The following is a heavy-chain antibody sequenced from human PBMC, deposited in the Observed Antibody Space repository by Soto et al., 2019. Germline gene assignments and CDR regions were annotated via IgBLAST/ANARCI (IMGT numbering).Heavy chain of an antibody. Sequence: QVQLVQSGAEVKKPGSSVKVSCKASGDIFSSYPFSWVRQAPGQGLEWMGGIVPLLGTADYAQKFQDRVTITADDSTSTVYMELSSLRSDDTAVYYCASDRGSQNWYFGVWGRGTLVSVSS. CDR2: IVPLLGTA. D-gene: IGHD3-10*01. J-gene: IGHJ2*01. CDR3: ASDRGSQNWYFGV. V-gene: IGHV1-69*01. CDR1: GDIFSSYP.